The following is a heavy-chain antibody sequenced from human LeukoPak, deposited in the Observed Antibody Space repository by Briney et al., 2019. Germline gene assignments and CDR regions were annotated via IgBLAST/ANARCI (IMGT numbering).Heavy chain of an antibody. CDR1: GGSISNGNYY. J-gene: IGHJ6*03. V-gene: IGHV4-39*02. D-gene: IGHD3-22*01. CDR2: IFYTGRT. CDR3: AGERRDDSSRYYSRSGIYYYNYMDD. Sequence: PSETLSLTCTVSGGSISNGNYYWGWIRQPPGKGLEWIGSIFYTGRTSYNPSLRSRVTISLDASKNRFSLRLTSVTAAVTAVYYCAGERRDDSSRYYSRSGIYYYNYMDDWGKGTTVTVSS.